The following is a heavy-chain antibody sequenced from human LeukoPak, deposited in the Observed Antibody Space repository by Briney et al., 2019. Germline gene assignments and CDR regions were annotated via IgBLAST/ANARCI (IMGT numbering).Heavy chain of an antibody. CDR1: GYTFTSYD. V-gene: IGHV1-18*01. J-gene: IGHJ4*02. CDR2: ISAYNGNT. CDR3: ARATQYYDFWSGYYTTPFDY. D-gene: IGHD3-3*01. Sequence: ASVKVSCKASGYTFTSYDISWVRQAPGQGLEWMGWISAYNGNTNYAQKLQGRVTMTTDTSTSTAYMELRSLRSDDTAVYYCARATQYYDFWSGYYTTPFDYWGQGTLVTVSS.